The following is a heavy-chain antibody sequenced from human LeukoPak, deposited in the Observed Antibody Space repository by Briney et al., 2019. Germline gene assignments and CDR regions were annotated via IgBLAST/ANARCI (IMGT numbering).Heavy chain of an antibody. J-gene: IGHJ4*02. CDR2: IHTSGST. CDR1: GGSISSGSYY. Sequence: SQTLSLTCTVSGGSISSGSYYWRWIRQPPGKGLEWIGRIHTSGSTNYNPSLKSRVTISVDTSKNQFSLKQSSVTAADTAVYYCAREAQRGWLPFDYWGQGTLVTVSS. D-gene: IGHD5-18*01. CDR3: AREAQRGWLPFDY. V-gene: IGHV4-61*02.